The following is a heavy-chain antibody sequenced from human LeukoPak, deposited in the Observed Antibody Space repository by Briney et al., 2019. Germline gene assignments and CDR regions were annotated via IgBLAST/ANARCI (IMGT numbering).Heavy chain of an antibody. CDR2: ISGSGGST. V-gene: IGHV3-23*01. CDR1: GFTFSSYA. Sequence: GGSLRLSCAAFGFTFSSYAMSWVRQTPGKGLEWVSAISGSGGSTYYADSVKGRFTISRDNSKNTLFLQMNSLRAEDTAPYYCAKSVAIYFYYGLDVWGQGTTVAVSS. J-gene: IGHJ6*02. CDR3: AKSVAIYFYYGLDV. D-gene: IGHD3-3*01.